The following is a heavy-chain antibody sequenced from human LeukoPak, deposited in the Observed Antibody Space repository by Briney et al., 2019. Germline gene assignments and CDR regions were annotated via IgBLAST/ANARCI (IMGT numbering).Heavy chain of an antibody. D-gene: IGHD2-2*01. CDR3: AGVVPAAKAFDY. CDR2: IYYSGST. CDR1: GGSISSYY. J-gene: IGHJ4*02. V-gene: IGHV4-59*01. Sequence: SETLSLTCTVSGGSISSYYWSWIRQPPGKGLEWIGYIYYSGSTNYNPSLKSQVAISVDTSKNQFSLKLSSVTAADTAVYYCAGVVPAAKAFDYWGQGTLVTVSS.